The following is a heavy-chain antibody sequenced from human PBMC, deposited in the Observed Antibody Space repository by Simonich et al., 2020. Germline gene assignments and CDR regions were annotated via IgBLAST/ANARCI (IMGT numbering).Heavy chain of an antibody. CDR1: GYTFPGYY. V-gene: IGHV1-2*02. Sequence: QVQLVQSGAEVKKPGASVKVSCKASGYTFPGYYMHGVRQAPGQGHEWMGLSNPTSGGTNYAQKFKGRVTRTRDTSISTAYMELSRLRSDDTAVYYCARGLLSGSYYAFDIWGQGTMVTVSS. CDR2: SNPTSGGT. J-gene: IGHJ3*02. D-gene: IGHD1-26*01. CDR3: ARGLLSGSYYAFDI.